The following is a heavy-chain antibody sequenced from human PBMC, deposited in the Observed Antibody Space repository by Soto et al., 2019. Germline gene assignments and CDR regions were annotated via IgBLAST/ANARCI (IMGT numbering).Heavy chain of an antibody. Sequence: PGGSLRLSCAASGFTFSDSYMIWIRQAPGQGLEWVSYISPSDSYTDYADSVKGRFTISRDNAENSLYLQMNTLRAEDTAVYFCARHYCDRSAFSPFAYWGQGTLVTVSS. CDR3: ARHYCDRSAFSPFAY. J-gene: IGHJ4*02. V-gene: IGHV3-11*06. CDR2: ISPSDSYT. CDR1: GFTFSDSY. D-gene: IGHD3-22*01.